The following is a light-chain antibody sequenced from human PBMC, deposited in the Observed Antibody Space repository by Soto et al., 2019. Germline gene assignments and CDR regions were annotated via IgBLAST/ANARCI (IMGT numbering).Light chain of an antibody. CDR1: CWNIGSNY. CDR2: WND. Sequence: QSGMTPQPSASGTPGQSVTVSCSGSCWNIGSNYVYWYQLLPGTAPKVVIYWNDERPSGVPDRFSGSKSGTSASLAISGLRSEDEADYYCGAWDDRLSGYVFGSGTKVTVL. CDR3: GAWDDRLSGYV. J-gene: IGLJ1*01. V-gene: IGLV1-47*01.